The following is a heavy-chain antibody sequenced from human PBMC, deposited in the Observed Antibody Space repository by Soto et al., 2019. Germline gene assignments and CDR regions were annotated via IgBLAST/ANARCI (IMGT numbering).Heavy chain of an antibody. Sequence: GGSLRLSCAASGFTFDDYAMHWVRQAPGKGLEWVSGISWNSGSIGYADSVKGRFTISRDNAKNSLYLQMNSLRAEDTALYYCEKAENGITIFGVVTEYFHLGGQGTLVPVSS. CDR1: GFTFDDYA. CDR3: EKAENGITIFGVVTEYFHL. V-gene: IGHV3-9*01. J-gene: IGHJ1*01. D-gene: IGHD3-3*01. CDR2: ISWNSGSI.